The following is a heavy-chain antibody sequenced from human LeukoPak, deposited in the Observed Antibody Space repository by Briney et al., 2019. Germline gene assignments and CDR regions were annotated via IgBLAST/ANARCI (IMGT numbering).Heavy chain of an antibody. J-gene: IGHJ5*02. CDR2: ISSSGSTI. CDR1: GFTFSSYE. Sequence: GGSLRLSCAASGFTFSSYEMNWVRQAPGKGLEWVSYISSSGSTIYYADSVKGRFTISRDNAKNSLYLQMNSLRAEDTAVYYCARGSYYDSSGCHTTWGQGTLVTVSS. D-gene: IGHD3-22*01. CDR3: ARGSYYDSSGCHTT. V-gene: IGHV3-48*03.